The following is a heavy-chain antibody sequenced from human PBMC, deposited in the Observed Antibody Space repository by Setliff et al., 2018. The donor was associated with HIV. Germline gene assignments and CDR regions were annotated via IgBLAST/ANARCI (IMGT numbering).Heavy chain of an antibody. D-gene: IGHD3-10*01. J-gene: IGHJ4*02. CDR3: ARGWFGELLWLH. Sequence: PSETLSLTCTVSGGSISSDYWSWIRQPAGKGLEFLGRISATGTINYNPSLRSRLTLSVDTSNNQFSLKLTSVTAADTALYYCARGWFGELLWLHWGQGTLVTVSS. V-gene: IGHV4-4*07. CDR2: ISATGTI. CDR1: GGSISSDY.